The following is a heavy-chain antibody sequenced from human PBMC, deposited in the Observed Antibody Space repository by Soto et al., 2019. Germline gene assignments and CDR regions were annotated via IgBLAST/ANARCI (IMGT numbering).Heavy chain of an antibody. CDR1: GYTFTSYG. D-gene: IGHD3-22*01. CDR2: INPSDGKT. V-gene: IGHV1-46*01. J-gene: IGHJ4*02. CDR3: ARSITMIVVVPAGPFDY. Sequence: VKVSCKASGYTFTSYGMYWVRQAPGQGLEWMGIINPSDGKTNYEQKFQGRVTMTRDTSTNTVYMELSSLRSDDTATYYCARSITMIVVVPAGPFDYWGQGTLVTVSP.